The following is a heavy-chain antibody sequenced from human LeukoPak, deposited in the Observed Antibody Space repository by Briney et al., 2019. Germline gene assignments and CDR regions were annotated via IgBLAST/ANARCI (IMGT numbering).Heavy chain of an antibody. D-gene: IGHD1-14*01. J-gene: IGHJ4*02. V-gene: IGHV5-51*01. CDR1: GYSFTSYW. CDR3: ARLEMRGTGGLTPGVYYFDY. CDR2: IYPGDSDT. Sequence: GESLKISCKGSGYSFTSYWIGWVRQMPGKGLEWMGIIYPGDSDTRYSPSFQGQVTISADKSISTAYLQWSSLKASGTAMYYCARLEMRGTGGLTPGVYYFDYWGQGTLVTVSS.